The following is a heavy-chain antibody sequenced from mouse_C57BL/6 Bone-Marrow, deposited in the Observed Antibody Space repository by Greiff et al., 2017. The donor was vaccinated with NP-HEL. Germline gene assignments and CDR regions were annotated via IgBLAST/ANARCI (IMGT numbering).Heavy chain of an antibody. V-gene: IGHV1-59*01. CDR3: ARIPSCGLWYFDV. D-gene: IGHD5-1-1*01. Sequence: QVQLQQPGAELVRPGNSVKLSCKASGYTFTSYWMHWVKQRPGQGLEWIGVIDPSDSYTNYNQKFKGKATLTVDTSSSTAYMQLSSLTSEDSAVYYCARIPSCGLWYFDVWGTGTTVTVSS. J-gene: IGHJ1*03. CDR1: GYTFTSYW. CDR2: IDPSDSYT.